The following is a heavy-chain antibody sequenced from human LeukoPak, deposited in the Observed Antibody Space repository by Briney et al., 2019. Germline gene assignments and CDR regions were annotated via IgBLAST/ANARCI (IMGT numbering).Heavy chain of an antibody. CDR2: IDWDGDK. Sequence: SGPALVKPTQTLTLTCTFSGFSLSTSGMCVSWIRQPPGKALEWLARIDWDGDKYYKTSLKTMLTISKDTSQNQVVLIMTNMDPVDTATYYCARIFGSRYYFDNWGQGTLVTVSS. D-gene: IGHD3-3*01. CDR1: GFSLSTSGMC. V-gene: IGHV2-70*11. J-gene: IGHJ4*02. CDR3: ARIFGSRYYFDN.